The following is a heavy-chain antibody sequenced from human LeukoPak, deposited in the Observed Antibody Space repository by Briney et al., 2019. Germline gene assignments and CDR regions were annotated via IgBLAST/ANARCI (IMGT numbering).Heavy chain of an antibody. V-gene: IGHV3-23*01. D-gene: IGHD3-9*01. CDR3: AKWGDYDILTGYYDSDY. CDR2: IGGRGGGT. CDR1: GFTFSSYG. J-gene: IGHJ4*02. Sequence: PGRSLRLSCAASGFTFSSYGMHWVRQAPGKGLEWVSAIGGRGGGTYYADSVKGRFTVSRDDSKNTLYLQMNSLRAEDTAVYYCAKWGDYDILTGYYDSDYWGQGTLVTVSS.